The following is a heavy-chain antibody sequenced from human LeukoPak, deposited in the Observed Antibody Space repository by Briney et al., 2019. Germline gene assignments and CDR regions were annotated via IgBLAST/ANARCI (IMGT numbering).Heavy chain of an antibody. CDR1: GFTFSSYA. J-gene: IGHJ4*02. Sequence: GGSLRLSCAASGFTFSSYAMSWVRQAPEKGLEWVSAISGSGGSTYYADSVKGRFTISRDNSKNTLYLQMNSLRAEDTAVYYCAKATEQWLAYYFDYWGQGTLVTVSS. CDR3: AKATEQWLAYYFDY. D-gene: IGHD6-19*01. V-gene: IGHV3-23*01. CDR2: ISGSGGST.